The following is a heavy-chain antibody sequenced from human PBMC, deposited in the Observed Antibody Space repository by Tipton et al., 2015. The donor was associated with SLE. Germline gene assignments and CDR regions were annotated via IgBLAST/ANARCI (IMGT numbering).Heavy chain of an antibody. CDR3: ARGTRVEEELDY. CDR2: IRNGVPG. V-gene: IGHV4-59*01. Sequence: LRLSCTVSGGSISSFSWTWIRQPPGKGLEWMGYIRNGVPGNYNRSLKSRLTISGDTSKNQFSLRLSSVSAADTAVYYCARGTRVEEELDYWGQGTLVTVSS. J-gene: IGHJ4*02. D-gene: IGHD1-1*01. CDR1: GGSISSFS.